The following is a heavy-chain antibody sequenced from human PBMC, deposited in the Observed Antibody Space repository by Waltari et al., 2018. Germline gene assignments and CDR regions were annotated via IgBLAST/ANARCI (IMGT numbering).Heavy chain of an antibody. CDR2: NNHAGYS. Sequence: QVQLQQWGAGVLQPSETLSLTCAVYGGSLSSYYWGWIRQPPGKGLEWIGENNHAGYSNYNPSLRCRVSLLVDTANSHFSLKVNTLTAADTAVYYCVRLEDCSGPVGNCYSGDSFAMDVWGQGTTVTVSS. CDR1: GGSLSSYY. V-gene: IGHV4-34*02. CDR3: VRLEDCSGPVGNCYSGDSFAMDV. D-gene: IGHD2-15*01. J-gene: IGHJ6*02.